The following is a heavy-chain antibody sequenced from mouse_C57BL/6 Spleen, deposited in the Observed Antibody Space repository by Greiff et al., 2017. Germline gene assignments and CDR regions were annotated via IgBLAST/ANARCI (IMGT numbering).Heavy chain of an antibody. V-gene: IGHV1-82*01. D-gene: IGHD2-4*01. J-gene: IGHJ1*03. CDR2: IYPGDGDT. CDR1: GYAFSSSW. CDR3: ARGSDDYDWYFDV. Sequence: VQLQESGPELVKPGASVKISCKASGYAFSSSWMNWVKQRPGKGLEWIGRIYPGDGDTNYNGKFKGKATLTADKSSSTAYMQLSSLTSEDSAVYFCARGSDDYDWYFDVWGTGTTVTVSS.